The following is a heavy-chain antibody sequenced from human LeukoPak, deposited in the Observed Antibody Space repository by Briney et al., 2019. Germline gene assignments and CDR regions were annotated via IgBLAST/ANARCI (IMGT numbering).Heavy chain of an antibody. D-gene: IGHD3-3*01. J-gene: IGHJ5*02. Sequence: PSETLSLTCTVSGGSISSSSYYWGWIRQPPGKGLEWIGSIYYSGSTYYNPSLKSRVTISVDTSKNQFSLKLSSVTAADTAVYYCARHGITVFGDNWFDPWGQGTLVTVSS. V-gene: IGHV4-39*01. CDR2: IYYSGST. CDR3: ARHGITVFGDNWFDP. CDR1: GGSISSSSYY.